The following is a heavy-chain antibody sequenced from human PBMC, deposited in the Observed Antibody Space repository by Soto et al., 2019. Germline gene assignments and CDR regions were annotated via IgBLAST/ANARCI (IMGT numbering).Heavy chain of an antibody. CDR3: AKGAYSSGWSTLDY. Sequence: EVQLVESGGGLVQPGRSLRLSCAASGFTFDDYAMHWVRQAPGKGLEWVSGISWNSGNIGYADSVKGRFTISRDNAKNSLYLEMSSLRAEDTALYYCAKGAYSSGWSTLDYWGQGTLFTVS. J-gene: IGHJ4*02. V-gene: IGHV3-9*01. CDR1: GFTFDDYA. D-gene: IGHD6-19*01. CDR2: ISWNSGNI.